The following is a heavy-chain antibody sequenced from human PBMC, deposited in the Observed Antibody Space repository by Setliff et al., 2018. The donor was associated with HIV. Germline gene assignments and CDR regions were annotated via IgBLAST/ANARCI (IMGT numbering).Heavy chain of an antibody. CDR2: IYYSGST. D-gene: IGHD2-21*01. CDR1: GGSFSSYY. Sequence: ASETLSLTCAVYGGSFSSYYWSWIRQLPGKGLEWIGYIYYSGSTNYNPSLKSRVTISVDTSKNQFPLKLSSVTAADTAVYYCASDNRVMALHFYYYYVDFWGKGTTVTVSS. J-gene: IGHJ6*03. CDR3: ASDNRVMALHFYYYYVDF. V-gene: IGHV4-59*01.